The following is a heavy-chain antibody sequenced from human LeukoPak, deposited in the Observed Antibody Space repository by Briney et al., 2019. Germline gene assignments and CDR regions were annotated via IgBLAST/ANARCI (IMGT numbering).Heavy chain of an antibody. D-gene: IGHD6-19*01. CDR3: TRGSSGRRDN. J-gene: IGHJ4*02. V-gene: IGHV1-8*01. CDR2: MNPNSGNA. Sequence: ASVKVSCKASGYTFTSCDINWVRQATGQGLEWMGWMNPNSGNAGYGQSFQGRITMTRDISIGTAYMELSNLTSEDTAIYYCTRGSSGRRDNWGQGTLVTVSA. CDR1: GYTFTSCD.